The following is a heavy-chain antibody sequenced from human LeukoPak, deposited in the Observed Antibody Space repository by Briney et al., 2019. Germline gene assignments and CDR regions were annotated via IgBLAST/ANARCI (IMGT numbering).Heavy chain of an antibody. CDR2: IIPILGIA. D-gene: IGHD2-15*01. Sequence: AASVKVSCKASGGTFSSYAISWVRQAPGQGLEWMGRIIPILGIANYAQKFQGRVTITADKSTSTAYMELNRLRSDDTAIYYCARDGGEKSFDSWGQGALVTVSS. J-gene: IGHJ4*02. V-gene: IGHV1-69*04. CDR3: ARDGGEKSFDS. CDR1: GGTFSSYA.